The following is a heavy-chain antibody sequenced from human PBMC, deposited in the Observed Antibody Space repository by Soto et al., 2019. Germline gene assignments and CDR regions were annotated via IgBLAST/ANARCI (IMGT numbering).Heavy chain of an antibody. CDR2: ISYDGSNK. CDR1: GFTFSSYG. D-gene: IGHD4-17*01. V-gene: IGHV3-30*18. Sequence: QVQLVESGGGVVQPGRSLRLSCAASGFTFSSYGMHWVRQAPGKGLEWVAVISYDGSNKYYADSVKGRFTISRDNSKNTLYLQMNSLRAEDTAVYDCAKDCTQLDDGDYVYCFDYWGQGTLVTVSS. CDR3: AKDCTQLDDGDYVYCFDY. J-gene: IGHJ4*02.